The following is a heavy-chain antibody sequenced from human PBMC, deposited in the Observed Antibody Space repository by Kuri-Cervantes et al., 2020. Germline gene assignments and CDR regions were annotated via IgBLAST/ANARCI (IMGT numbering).Heavy chain of an antibody. J-gene: IGHJ5*02. CDR3: ARQLVRVGATTT. V-gene: IGHV1-46*01. D-gene: IGHD6-13*01. CDR2: INPSGGST. Sequence: ASVKVSCKASGYTFTSYGISWVRQAPGQGLEWMGIINPSGGSTSYAQKFQGRATMTRDTSTSTVYMHLSSLRSEDTAVYYCARQLVRVGATTTWGQGTLVTVSS. CDR1: GYTFTSYG.